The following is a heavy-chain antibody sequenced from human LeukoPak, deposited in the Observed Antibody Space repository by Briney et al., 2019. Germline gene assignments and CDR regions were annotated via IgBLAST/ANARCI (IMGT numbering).Heavy chain of an antibody. CDR3: ARVWDDYDFNYYYMDV. Sequence: SETLSLTCTVSGGSISSYYWSWIRQPAGKGLEWIGRIYTSGSTNYNPSLKSLVTMSIDTSKNQFSLKLSSVTAADTAVYYCARVWDDYDFNYYYMDVWGKGTTVTVSS. V-gene: IGHV4-4*07. CDR2: IYTSGST. CDR1: GGSISSYY. J-gene: IGHJ6*03. D-gene: IGHD3-3*01.